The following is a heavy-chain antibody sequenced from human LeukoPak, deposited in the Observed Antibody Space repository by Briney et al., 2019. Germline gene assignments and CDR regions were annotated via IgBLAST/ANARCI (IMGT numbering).Heavy chain of an antibody. CDR1: GYTFTRYG. CDR3: TIVPAAMQAYYFDY. V-gene: IGHV1-18*01. CDR2: ISAYNGNT. D-gene: IGHD2-2*01. J-gene: IGHJ4*02. Sequence: GASVKVSCKASGYTFTRYGISWVRQAPGQGLEWMGWISAYNGNTNYAQKLQGRVTMTTSTSTSKAYMELGSLRSGDTPVYYCTIVPAAMQAYYFDYWGQGTLVTVSS.